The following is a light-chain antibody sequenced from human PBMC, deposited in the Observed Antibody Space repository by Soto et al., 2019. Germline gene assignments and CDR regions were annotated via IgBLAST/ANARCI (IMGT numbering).Light chain of an antibody. CDR1: SIGVGGYNY. V-gene: IGLV2-14*01. CDR3: SSYTSSSTLV. CDR2: DVS. J-gene: IGLJ2*01. Sequence: QSALTQPASVSGSPGQSITISCTGTSIGVGGYNYVSWYQQHPGKAPKLMIYDVSNRPSGVSNRFSGSKSGHTASLTISGLQAEDEADYYCSSYTSSSTLVFGGGTQLTVL.